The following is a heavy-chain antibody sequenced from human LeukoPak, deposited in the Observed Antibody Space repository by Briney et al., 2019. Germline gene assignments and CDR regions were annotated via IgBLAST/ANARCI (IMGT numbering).Heavy chain of an antibody. CDR2: IYYSGST. J-gene: IGHJ3*02. V-gene: IGHV4-59*01. CDR1: GGSISSYY. Sequence: SETLSLTRTVSGGSISSYYWSWIRQPPGKGLEWIGYIYYSGSTNYNTSLKSRVTISVDTSKNQFSLKLSSVTAADTAVYYCASEDLLRRAFDIWGQGTMVTVSS. D-gene: IGHD1-26*01. CDR3: ASEDLLRRAFDI.